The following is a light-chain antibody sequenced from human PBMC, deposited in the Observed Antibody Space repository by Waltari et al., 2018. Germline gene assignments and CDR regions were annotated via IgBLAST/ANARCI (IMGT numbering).Light chain of an antibody. Sequence: VMTQSPATLAVSPWDRATVSCRASQSVTSNLAWYQQKPGQAPRLLIYEASTRATGISARFRGSGSGTQFTLTISSLQSEDSAVYYCQQYNRWPPITFGQGTRLEIK. J-gene: IGKJ5*01. CDR2: EAS. V-gene: IGKV3-15*01. CDR3: QQYNRWPPIT. CDR1: QSVTSN.